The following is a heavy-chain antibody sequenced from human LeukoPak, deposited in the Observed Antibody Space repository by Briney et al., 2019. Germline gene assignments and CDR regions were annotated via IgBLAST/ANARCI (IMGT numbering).Heavy chain of an antibody. CDR3: ARDNWNYGSSMGV. CDR1: GGSISSGDYY. V-gene: IGHV4-61*08. Sequence: SETLSLTCTVSGGSISSGDYYWSWIRQPPGKGLEWIGYIYYSGSTNYNPSLKSRVTISVDTSKNQFSLKLSSVTAADTAVYHCARDNWNYGSSMGVWGQGTTVTVSS. CDR2: IYYSGST. J-gene: IGHJ6*02. D-gene: IGHD1-7*01.